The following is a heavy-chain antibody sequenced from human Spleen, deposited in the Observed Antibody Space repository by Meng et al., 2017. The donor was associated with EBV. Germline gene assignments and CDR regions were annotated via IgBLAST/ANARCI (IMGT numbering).Heavy chain of an antibody. J-gene: IGHJ4*02. Sequence: QVNLIRSGAGVKKPGASVKVSCKTPGYTFTRYGITWVRQAPGQGLEWMGWISGYNGYTNYAQNLQDRVTMTTDTSTSTAYMELRSLRSDDTAVYYCARKSDYGGNFYYFDNWGQGTLVTVSS. CDR2: ISGYNGYT. D-gene: IGHD4-23*01. V-gene: IGHV1-18*01. CDR3: ARKSDYGGNFYYFDN. CDR1: GYTFTRYG.